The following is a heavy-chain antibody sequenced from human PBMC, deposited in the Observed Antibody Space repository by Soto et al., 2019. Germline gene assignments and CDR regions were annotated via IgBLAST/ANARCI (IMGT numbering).Heavy chain of an antibody. CDR2: IRSKANNYAT. Sequence: EVHLVESGGGLVQPGGSLKVSCAASGFTFSDSAMHWVRQASGKGLEWVGRIRSKANNYATAYAASVKGRFIISRDDSKNTAYLQMNSLKTEDTAVYYCSTGYCSSTRCFSPSFDYWGQGTLVTVSS. CDR3: STGYCSSTRCFSPSFDY. CDR1: GFTFSDSA. D-gene: IGHD2-2*01. J-gene: IGHJ4*02. V-gene: IGHV3-73*02.